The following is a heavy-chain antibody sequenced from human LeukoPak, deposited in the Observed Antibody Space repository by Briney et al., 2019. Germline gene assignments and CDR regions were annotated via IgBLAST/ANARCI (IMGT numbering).Heavy chain of an antibody. Sequence: GGSLRLSCAASGFTFNTFSMNWVRQAPGKGLEWVSSISSSSYYIYYADSVKGRFTISRDNAKNSLYLQMNSLRAEDTAVYYCARDIAAAPDYWGQGTLVTVSS. D-gene: IGHD6-13*01. CDR2: ISSSSYYI. CDR3: ARDIAAAPDY. J-gene: IGHJ4*02. V-gene: IGHV3-21*01. CDR1: GFTFNTFS.